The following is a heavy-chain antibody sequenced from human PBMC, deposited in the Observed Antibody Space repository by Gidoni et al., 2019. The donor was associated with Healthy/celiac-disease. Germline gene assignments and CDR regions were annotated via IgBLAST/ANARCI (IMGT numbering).Heavy chain of an antibody. V-gene: IGHV2-5*02. D-gene: IGHD3-22*01. CDR3: AHSSSEAEFITMIVVDTQGGNWYFDL. CDR2: IYWDDDK. J-gene: IGHJ2*01. CDR1: GFSLSTSGVG. Sequence: QITLKESGPTLVKPTQTLTLTCTFSGFSLSTSGVGVGWIRQPPGKALEWLALIYWDDDKRYSPSLKSRLTITKDTSKNQVVLTMTNMDPVDTATYYCAHSSSEAEFITMIVVDTQGGNWYFDLWGRGTLVTVSS.